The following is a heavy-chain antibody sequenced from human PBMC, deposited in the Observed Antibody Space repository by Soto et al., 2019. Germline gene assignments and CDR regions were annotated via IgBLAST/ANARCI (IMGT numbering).Heavy chain of an antibody. CDR3: ARDKFWSGYPRTPIDV. CDR2: IIPIFGTA. J-gene: IGHJ6*02. CDR1: GGTFSSYA. V-gene: IGHV1-69*13. D-gene: IGHD3-3*01. Sequence: GASVKVSCKASGGTFSSYAISWVRQAPGQGLEWMGGIIPIFGTANYAQKFQGRVTITADESTSTAYMELSSLRSEDTAVYYCARDKFWSGYPRTPIDVWAQGTTVTVSS.